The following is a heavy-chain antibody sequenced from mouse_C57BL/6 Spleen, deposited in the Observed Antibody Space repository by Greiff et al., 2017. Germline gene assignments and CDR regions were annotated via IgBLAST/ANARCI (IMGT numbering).Heavy chain of an antibody. D-gene: IGHD1-1*01. CDR1: VYTFTSYW. CDR3: ANYYGSSLYAMDY. J-gene: IGHJ4*01. CDR2: IYPGSGST. Sequence: QVQLQQPGAELVKPGASVKMSCKASVYTFTSYWLTWVKQRPGQGLEWIGDIYPGSGSTNYNEKFKSKATLTVDTSSSTAYMQLSSLTSEDSAVYYCANYYGSSLYAMDYWGQGTSVTVSS. V-gene: IGHV1-55*01.